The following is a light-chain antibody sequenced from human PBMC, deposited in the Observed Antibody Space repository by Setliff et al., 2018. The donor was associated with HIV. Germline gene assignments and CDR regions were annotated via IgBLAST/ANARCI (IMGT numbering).Light chain of an antibody. CDR1: SSDVGNYND. CDR2: DVT. V-gene: IGLV2-11*01. J-gene: IGLJ1*01. Sequence: SALTQPRSVSASPGQSVTISCTGTSSDVGNYNDVAWYQQHPGNAPKLMIYDVTKRPSGVPDRFSGSKSGNTASLTISGLQAEDEADYYCCSYADSYTSLYVFGTGTKVT. CDR3: CSYADSYTSLYV.